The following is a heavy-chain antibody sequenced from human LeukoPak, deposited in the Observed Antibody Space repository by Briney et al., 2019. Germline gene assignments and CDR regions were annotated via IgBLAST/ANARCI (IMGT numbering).Heavy chain of an antibody. V-gene: IGHV2-5*01. J-gene: IGHJ4*02. CDR1: GFSLRTSGVG. D-gene: IGHD4-17*01. Sequence: SGPTLVKPTQTLTLTCTFSGFSLRTSGVGVGWIRQPPGKALEWLALIYWNDDKRYSPSLKSRVTITKDTSKNQVVLTMTNMDPVDTATYYCAHRRREGTVTTGFDYWGQGTLVTVSS. CDR3: AHRRREGTVTTGFDY. CDR2: IYWNDDK.